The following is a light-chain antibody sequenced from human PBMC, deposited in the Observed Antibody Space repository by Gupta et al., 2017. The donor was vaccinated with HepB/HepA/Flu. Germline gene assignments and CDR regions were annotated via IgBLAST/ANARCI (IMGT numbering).Light chain of an antibody. CDR1: QSISYNY. V-gene: IGKV3-20*01. CDR2: GAS. Sequence: IVLPQSPGTLSLSPGERASLSCRASQSISYNYLAWYQQKPGRAPRLLIYGASNRLTGVPDRFSGSGSGTDFTLTISRVEPEDVAVYYCQRYVSEAYTFGQGTKLEIK. CDR3: QRYVSEAYT. J-gene: IGKJ2*01.